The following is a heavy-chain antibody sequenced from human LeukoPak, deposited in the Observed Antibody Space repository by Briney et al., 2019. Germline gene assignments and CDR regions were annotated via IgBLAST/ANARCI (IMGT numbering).Heavy chain of an antibody. CDR2: ISSSSSYI. CDR3: ARDPRTAFDI. D-gene: IGHD1-1*01. J-gene: IGHJ3*02. V-gene: IGHV3-21*01. CDR1: GFTFSSYS. Sequence: SGGSPRLSCAASGFTFSSYSMNWVRQAPGKGLEWVSSISSSSSYIYYADSVKGRFTISGDNAKNTLYLQMNSLRAEDTAVYYCARDPRTAFDIWSQGTMVTVSS.